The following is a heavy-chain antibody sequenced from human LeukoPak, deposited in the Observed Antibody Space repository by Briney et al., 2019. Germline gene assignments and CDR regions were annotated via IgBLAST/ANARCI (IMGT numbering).Heavy chain of an antibody. D-gene: IGHD3-22*01. Sequence: GGSLRLSCAASGFTLSRYWMSWVRQAPGKGLEWVANINQDGSEKYYVDSVKGRFTISRDDAQNSLYLQMNSLRAEDTAVYYCAREGVVNGMDVWGQGTTVIVSS. J-gene: IGHJ6*02. CDR2: INQDGSEK. CDR1: GFTLSRYW. V-gene: IGHV3-7*01. CDR3: AREGVVNGMDV.